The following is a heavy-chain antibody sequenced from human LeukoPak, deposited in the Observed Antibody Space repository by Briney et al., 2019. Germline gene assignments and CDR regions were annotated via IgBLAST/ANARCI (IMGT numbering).Heavy chain of an antibody. CDR3: ARGEYSSSWDHYYFDY. CDR1: GYTFTGYY. J-gene: IGHJ4*02. D-gene: IGHD6-13*01. V-gene: IGHV1-2*02. Sequence: ASVTVSCKASGYTFTGYYMHWVRQAPGQGLEWMGWINPNSGGTNYAQKFQGRVTMTRDTSISTAYMELSRLRSDDTAVYYCARGEYSSSWDHYYFDYWGQGTLVTVSS. CDR2: INPNSGGT.